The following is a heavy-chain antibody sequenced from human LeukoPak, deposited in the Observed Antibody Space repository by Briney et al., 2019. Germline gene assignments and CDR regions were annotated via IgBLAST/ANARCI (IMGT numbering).Heavy chain of an antibody. CDR2: INPNSGGT. D-gene: IGHD3-10*01. V-gene: IGHV1-2*06. CDR1: GYTFTSYG. J-gene: IGHJ3*02. CDR3: ARVGRGVIINAFVI. Sequence: ASVKVSCKASGYTFTSYGISWVRQAPGQGLEWMGRINPNSGGTNYAQKFQGRVTMTRDTSISTAYMELSRLRSDDTAVYYCARVGRGVIINAFVIWGQGTMVTVSS.